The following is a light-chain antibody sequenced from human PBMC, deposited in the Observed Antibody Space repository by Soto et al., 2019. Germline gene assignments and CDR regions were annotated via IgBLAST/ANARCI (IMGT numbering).Light chain of an antibody. J-gene: IGLJ2*01. Sequence: QSALTQPASVSGSPGQSITISCTGTSSDVGGYNYVSWYQQHPGKAPKLMIYDVSNRPSGVSNRFSGSKSGNTASLTISGLQAEDGADYYFSSYTSSSTPGGFGGGTKLTVL. CDR1: SSDVGGYNY. V-gene: IGLV2-14*01. CDR2: DVS. CDR3: SSYTSSSTPGG.